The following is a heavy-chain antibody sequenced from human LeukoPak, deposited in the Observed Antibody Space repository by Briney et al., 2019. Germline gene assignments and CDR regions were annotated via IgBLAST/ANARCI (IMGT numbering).Heavy chain of an antibody. CDR1: GGSISSSSYY. V-gene: IGHV4-39*01. CDR2: IYYSGST. J-gene: IGHJ3*02. Sequence: PSETLSLTCTVSGGSISSSSYYWGWIRQPPGKGLEWIGSIYYSGSTYYNPSLKSRVTISVDTSKNQFSLKLSSVTAADTAVYYCSRCKGPNAFDIWGQGTMVTVSS. CDR3: SRCKGPNAFDI.